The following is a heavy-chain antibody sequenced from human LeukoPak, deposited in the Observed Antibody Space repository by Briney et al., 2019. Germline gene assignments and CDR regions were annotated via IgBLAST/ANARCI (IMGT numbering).Heavy chain of an antibody. CDR1: GGSISSGGYY. Sequence: SQTLSLTCTVSGGSISSGGYYWSWIRQPPGKGLEWIGYIYHSGSTYYNPSLKSRVTISVDRSKNQFSLKLSSVTAADTAVYYCARDREGYSASFDYWGQGTLVTVSS. J-gene: IGHJ4*02. CDR2: IYHSGST. V-gene: IGHV4-30-2*01. D-gene: IGHD2-15*01. CDR3: ARDREGYSASFDY.